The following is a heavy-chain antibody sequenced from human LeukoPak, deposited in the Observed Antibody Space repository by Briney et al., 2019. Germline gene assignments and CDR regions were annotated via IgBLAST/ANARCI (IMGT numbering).Heavy chain of an antibody. CDR2: ISAYNGNT. J-gene: IGHJ4*02. CDR1: GGTFGNYG. Sequence: ASVKVSCKASGGTFGNYGVSWVRQAPGQGLEWMGWISAYNGNTNYAQKLQGRVTMATDTSTTTAYMELRSLISDDTAVYYCARAQFYGDPSGYWGQGTLVTVSS. D-gene: IGHD4-17*01. CDR3: ARAQFYGDPSGY. V-gene: IGHV1-18*01.